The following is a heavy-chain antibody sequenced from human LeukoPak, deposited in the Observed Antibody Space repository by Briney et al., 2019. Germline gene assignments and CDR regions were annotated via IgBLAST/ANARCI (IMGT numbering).Heavy chain of an antibody. Sequence: PGGSLRLSCAASGFTFSSYWMNWVRQAPGKGLVWVSRINSNRSSTSYADSVKGRFTISRDNAKNTLYLQMNSLRAEDTAVYYCARTNPEDYSSSLYYFDYWGQGTLVTVSS. J-gene: IGHJ4*02. D-gene: IGHD6-6*01. CDR1: GFTFSSYW. V-gene: IGHV3-74*01. CDR3: ARTNPEDYSSSLYYFDY. CDR2: INSNRSST.